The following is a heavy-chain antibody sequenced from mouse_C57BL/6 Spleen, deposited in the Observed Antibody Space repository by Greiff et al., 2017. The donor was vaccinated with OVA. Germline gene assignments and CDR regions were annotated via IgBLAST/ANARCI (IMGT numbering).Heavy chain of an antibody. D-gene: IGHD2-5*01. CDR2: ISYSGST. V-gene: IGHV3-1*01. CDR3: ARGGGYYSNYPWYFDV. CDR1: GYSITSGYD. J-gene: IGHJ1*03. Sequence: EVKLMESGPGMVKPSQSLSLTCTVTGYSITSGYDWHWIRHFPGNKLEWMGYISYSGSTNYNPSLKSRISITHDTSKNHFFLKLNSVTTEDTATYYCARGGGYYSNYPWYFDVWGTGTTVTVSS.